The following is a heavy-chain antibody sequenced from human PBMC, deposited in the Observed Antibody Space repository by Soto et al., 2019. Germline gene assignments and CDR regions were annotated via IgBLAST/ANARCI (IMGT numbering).Heavy chain of an antibody. J-gene: IGHJ5*02. CDR1: GASISSGGYY. D-gene: IGHD2-15*01. V-gene: IGHV4-61*08. Sequence: QVQLQESGPGLVKPSETLSLTCTVSGASISSGGYYWSWIRQPPGKGLEWIAYIYHSGNTKYNPSLKNRVTISVDTSKNQFSLRLSSVTAADTAVYYCVREANCSGGTCSSSFWFDPWGQGTLVTVSS. CDR3: VREANCSGGTCSSSFWFDP. CDR2: IYHSGNT.